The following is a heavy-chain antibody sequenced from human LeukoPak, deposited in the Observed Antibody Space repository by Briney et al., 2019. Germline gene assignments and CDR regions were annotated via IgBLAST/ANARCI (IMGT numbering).Heavy chain of an antibody. Sequence: GESLKISCKGSGYTLTTYWIGWVRQMPGRGLEWMGLIYPGDSDTRYSPSFQGQVTISADKSISTAYLQWNSLKASDTAMYYCARLSSADGGYVGYWGQGTLVTVSS. J-gene: IGHJ4*02. V-gene: IGHV5-51*01. CDR2: IYPGDSDT. CDR3: ARLSSADGGYVGY. D-gene: IGHD2-15*01. CDR1: GYTLTTYW.